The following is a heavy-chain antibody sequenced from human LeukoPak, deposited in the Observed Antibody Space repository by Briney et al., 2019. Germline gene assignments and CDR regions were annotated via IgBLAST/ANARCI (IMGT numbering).Heavy chain of an antibody. J-gene: IGHJ5*02. CDR3: ARDTLIAAPKTGTVTRIGWFDA. Sequence: GGSLRLSCAASGFTFSNYGMHWVRQAPGKGLEWVAVIWYDGSYKSYGDSVKGRFTISRDNSKNTLFLQMNSLRADDTAVYYCARDTLIAAPKTGTVTRIGWFDAWGQGTLVTVSS. CDR2: IWYDGSYK. V-gene: IGHV3-33*01. D-gene: IGHD6-13*01. CDR1: GFTFSNYG.